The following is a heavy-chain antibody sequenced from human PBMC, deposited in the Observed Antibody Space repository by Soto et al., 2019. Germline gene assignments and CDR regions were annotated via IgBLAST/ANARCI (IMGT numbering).Heavy chain of an antibody. J-gene: IGHJ3*02. CDR2: INPNSGGT. V-gene: IGHV1-2*04. CDR3: VRGAYCSSSVRCPGPFDI. CDR1: GYTFTGYY. D-gene: IGHD2-2*01. Sequence: ASVKVSCKASGYTFTGYYMHWVRQAPGQGLEWMGWINPNSGGTNYAQKFQGWVTMTRDTSISTAYMELSRLRSDDTAVYYCVRGAYCSSSVRCPGPFDIWGQGTGVTVSS.